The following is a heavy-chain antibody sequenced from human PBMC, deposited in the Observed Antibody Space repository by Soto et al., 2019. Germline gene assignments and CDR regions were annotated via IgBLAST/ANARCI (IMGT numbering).Heavy chain of an antibody. Sequence: QVQLVQSGAEVKKPGASVKVSCKASGYTFTSYGISWVRQAPGQGLEWMGRISAYNGNTNYAQKLQGRVTMTTDTSTRTAYVELRSLRSDDTAVYYAARVVGALGHWFDPWGQGTLVTVSS. D-gene: IGHD2-15*01. CDR1: GYTFTSYG. CDR2: ISAYNGNT. J-gene: IGHJ5*02. V-gene: IGHV1-18*01. CDR3: ARVVGALGHWFDP.